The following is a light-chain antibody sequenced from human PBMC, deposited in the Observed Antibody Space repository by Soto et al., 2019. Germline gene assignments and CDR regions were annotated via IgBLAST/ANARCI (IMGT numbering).Light chain of an antibody. J-gene: IGLJ2*01. Sequence: QSALTQPPSASGSPGQSVTISCTGTSSDVGGYNYVSWYQQHPGKAPKLMIYEVTKRPSGVPDRFSGSKFGNTASLTVSGLQAEDAADYYCNSYAGSNNVVFGGGTKLTVL. CDR2: EVT. V-gene: IGLV2-8*01. CDR1: SSDVGGYNY. CDR3: NSYAGSNNVV.